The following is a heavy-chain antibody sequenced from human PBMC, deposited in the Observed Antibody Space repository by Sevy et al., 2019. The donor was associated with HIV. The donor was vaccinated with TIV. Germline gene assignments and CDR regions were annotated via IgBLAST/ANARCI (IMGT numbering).Heavy chain of an antibody. D-gene: IGHD3-22*01. Sequence: GESLKISCAASGFTFSRYWMTWVRQAPGKGLEWVANIKQDKSEKYYVDSVKGRFTISRDNAKNQLSLQMNSLRADDTAVYYCARAEQVTMLVVFGGLYFDSWGQGTLVTVSS. CDR1: GFTFSRYW. V-gene: IGHV3-7*01. CDR3: ARAEQVTMLVVFGGLYFDS. CDR2: IKQDKSEK. J-gene: IGHJ4*02.